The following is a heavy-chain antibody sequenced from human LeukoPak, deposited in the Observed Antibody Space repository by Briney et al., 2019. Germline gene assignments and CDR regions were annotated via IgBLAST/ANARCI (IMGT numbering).Heavy chain of an antibody. D-gene: IGHD2-15*01. Sequence: GGSLRLSCAGSGFTFSSYWMHCVRQAPGKGLVWVSRIHSDVSSTSYADSVKGRFTISRDNAKNTLYLQMNSLRVEDTAVYYCARDTIPYCSGGSCSRWHYWGQGTLVTVSS. J-gene: IGHJ4*02. V-gene: IGHV3-74*01. CDR2: IHSDVSST. CDR1: GFTFSSYW. CDR3: ARDTIPYCSGGSCSRWHY.